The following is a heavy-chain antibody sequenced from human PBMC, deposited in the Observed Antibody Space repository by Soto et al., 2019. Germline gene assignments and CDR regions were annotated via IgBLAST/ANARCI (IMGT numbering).Heavy chain of an antibody. CDR1: GDSITSSNYY. CDR3: ARLSRPGFCSGTTCYANAFDI. D-gene: IGHD2-2*03. J-gene: IGHJ3*02. V-gene: IGHV4-39*01. Sequence: SETLSLTCTVSGDSITSSNYYWAWIRQPPGKGLEWIGSIYYTGSTYYNPSLKSRVTISVDTSKNQFSLKLSSVTAADTAVYYCARLSRPGFCSGTTCYANAFDIWGRGTVVTVSS. CDR2: IYYTGST.